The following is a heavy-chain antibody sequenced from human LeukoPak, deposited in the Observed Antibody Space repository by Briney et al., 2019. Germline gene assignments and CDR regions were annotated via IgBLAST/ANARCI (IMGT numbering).Heavy chain of an antibody. J-gene: IGHJ5*02. CDR2: IYRDGST. CDR1: GFTFSSYS. CDR3: ARGPRGFDP. Sequence: GGSLRLSCAASGFTFSSYSMNWVRQAPGKGLEWVSVIYRDGSTSYADSVKGRFTISRDNSKNTLYLEMNSLRAEDTAVYYCARGPRGFDPWGQGTLVTVSS. V-gene: IGHV3-53*01.